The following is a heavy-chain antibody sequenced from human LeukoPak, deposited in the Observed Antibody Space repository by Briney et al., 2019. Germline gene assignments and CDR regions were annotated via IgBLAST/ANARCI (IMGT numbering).Heavy chain of an antibody. CDR3: ARDSSKAAAMDV. CDR1: GLTVSSNY. D-gene: IGHD6-13*01. J-gene: IGHJ6*02. V-gene: IGHV3-53*01. Sequence: GGSLRLSCAASGLTVSSNYMSWVRQAPGKGLEWVPVIYSGGSTYYADSVKGRFTISRDNSKNTLYLQMNSLRAEDTAVYYCARDSSKAAAMDVWGQGTTVTVSS. CDR2: IYSGGST.